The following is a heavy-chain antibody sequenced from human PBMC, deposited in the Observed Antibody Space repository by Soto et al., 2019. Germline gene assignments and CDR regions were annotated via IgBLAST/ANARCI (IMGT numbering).Heavy chain of an antibody. J-gene: IGHJ6*02. CDR3: ARDYRVEGGYFYGLNV. CDR1: GGSMSYYY. Sequence: SETLSLTCTVSGGSMSYYYWTWIRQPPGKGLEWIGYIYYSGSTSYNPSLQSRLTISVDTSKNQFSLNLSSVTAADTAVYYCARDYRVEGGYFYGLNVWGQGTTVTVSS. D-gene: IGHD3-16*02. V-gene: IGHV4-59*01. CDR2: IYYSGST.